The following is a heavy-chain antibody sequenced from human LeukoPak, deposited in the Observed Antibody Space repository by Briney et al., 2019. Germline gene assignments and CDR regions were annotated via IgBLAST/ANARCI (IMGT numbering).Heavy chain of an antibody. V-gene: IGHV4-39*06. CDR3: ARDLRAGDLALDY. CDR1: GVTISNDYYY. CDR2: IYYSEST. Sequence: SETLSLTCTVSGVTISNDYYYWGWIRQPPGKGLEWIGSIYYSESTYYNPSLKSRVTISVDTSKNQFTLKVSSVTAADTAVYYCARDLRAGDLALDYWGQGTLVTVSS. J-gene: IGHJ4*02. D-gene: IGHD6-19*01.